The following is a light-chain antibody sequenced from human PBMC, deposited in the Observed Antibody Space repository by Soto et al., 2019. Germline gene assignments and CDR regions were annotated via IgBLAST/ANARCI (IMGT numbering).Light chain of an antibody. CDR1: SSNIGAGYD. V-gene: IGLV1-40*01. CDR3: QSYDSSLSGGVV. J-gene: IGLJ2*01. Sequence: VVTQPPSVSGAPGQRVTISCTGSSSNIGAGYDVHWYQQLPGTAPKLLIYGNSNRPSGVPDRFSGSKSGTSASLAITGLQAEDEADYYCQSYDSSLSGGVVFGGGTKLTVL. CDR2: GNS.